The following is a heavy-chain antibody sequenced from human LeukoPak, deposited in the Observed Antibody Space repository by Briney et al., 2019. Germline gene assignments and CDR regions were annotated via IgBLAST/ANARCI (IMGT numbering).Heavy chain of an antibody. CDR1: GDSISSYY. Sequence: SETLSLTCTVSGDSISSYYWSWIRQPPGKGLEWIGCIYYSGNTNYNPSLKSRVTISIDTSKNQFSLKLSSVTAADTAVYYCARDYAFDIWGQGTVVTVSS. CDR3: ARDYAFDI. V-gene: IGHV4-59*01. J-gene: IGHJ3*02. CDR2: IYYSGNT.